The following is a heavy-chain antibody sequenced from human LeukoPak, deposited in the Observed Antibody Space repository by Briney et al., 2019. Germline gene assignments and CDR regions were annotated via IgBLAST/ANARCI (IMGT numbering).Heavy chain of an antibody. CDR3: ARALLRYFDQTKFDP. D-gene: IGHD3-9*01. CDR1: GFTFSDYY. Sequence: GGSLRLSCAASGFTFSDYYMSWIRQAPGKGLEWVSYISSSGSTIYYADSVKGRFTISRDNAKSSLYLQMNSLRAEDTAVYYCARALLRYFDQTKFDPWGQGTLVTVSS. CDR2: ISSSGSTI. J-gene: IGHJ5*02. V-gene: IGHV3-11*01.